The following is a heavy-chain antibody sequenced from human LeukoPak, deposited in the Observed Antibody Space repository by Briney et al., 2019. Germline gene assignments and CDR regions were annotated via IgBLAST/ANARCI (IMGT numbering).Heavy chain of an antibody. J-gene: IGHJ6*03. CDR2: ISWNSGSR. V-gene: IGHV3-9*01. CDR1: GFRFDDYA. CDR3: VKDLRRSFYYDDYMDV. Sequence: PGRSLRLSCAASGFRFDDYAMHWVRQVPGKGLEWVAGISWNSGSRVYAASVKGRFTISRDSAKNSLFLQMDSLRPGDTALYYCVKDLRRSFYYDDYMDVWGKGTMVTVAS. D-gene: IGHD3-16*01.